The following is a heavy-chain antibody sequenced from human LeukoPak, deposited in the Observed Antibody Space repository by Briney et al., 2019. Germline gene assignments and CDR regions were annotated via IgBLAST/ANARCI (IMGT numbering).Heavy chain of an antibody. Sequence: GGSLRLSCAASGFTFSIYWMSWVRQAPGKGLEWVSAISGSGGSTYYADSVRGRFIMSRDNSKNTLYLQMDSLRPEDTAVYYCAKDHMRWNDGLDMDVWGQGTTVTVSS. CDR3: AKDHMRWNDGLDMDV. CDR1: GFTFSIYW. V-gene: IGHV3-23*01. J-gene: IGHJ6*02. D-gene: IGHD1-1*01. CDR2: ISGSGGST.